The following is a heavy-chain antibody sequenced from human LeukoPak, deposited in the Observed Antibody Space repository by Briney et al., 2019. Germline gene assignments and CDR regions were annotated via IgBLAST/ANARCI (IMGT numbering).Heavy chain of an antibody. V-gene: IGHV3-23*01. CDR3: AKRATYSSGNVGPGRSGYYFDY. Sequence: GGSLRLSCAASGFTFSSYAMSWVRQAPGKGLEWVSAISGSGGSTYYADSVKGRFTISRDNSKNTLYLQMNSLRAEDTAVYYCAKRATYSSGNVGPGRSGYYFDYWGQGTLVTVSS. D-gene: IGHD6-19*01. J-gene: IGHJ4*02. CDR2: ISGSGGST. CDR1: GFTFSSYA.